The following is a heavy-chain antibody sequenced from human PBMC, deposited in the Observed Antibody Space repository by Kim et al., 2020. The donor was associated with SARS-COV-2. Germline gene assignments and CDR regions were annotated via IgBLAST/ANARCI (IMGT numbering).Heavy chain of an antibody. CDR3: ATTDYGDPLEY. CDR1: GFTFRSHD. V-gene: IGHV3-48*03. CDR2: ISSRETTI. J-gene: IGHJ4*01. Sequence: GGSLRLSCRGSGFTFRSHDMNWVRQSPGKGLEWISYISSRETTIYYADSVKGRFTISRDNPKSSLYLQMNSLRGEDTAVYYCATTDYGDPLEYWGQGTLVTVSS. D-gene: IGHD4-17*01.